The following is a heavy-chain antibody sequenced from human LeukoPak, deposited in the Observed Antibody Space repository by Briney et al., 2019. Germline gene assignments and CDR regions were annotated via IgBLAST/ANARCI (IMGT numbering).Heavy chain of an antibody. V-gene: IGHV3-30*02. D-gene: IGHD5/OR15-5a*01. CDR1: GFTFSSYG. J-gene: IGHJ5*02. CDR2: LRYDGSDK. CDR3: ARNRVYDDSAPDL. Sequence: GGSLRLSCAASGFTFSSYGMHWVRLAPGKGLDWVAFLRYDGSDKKYGDSVKGRFTISRDNSKNTLYLQMNSLGVEDTAVYYCARNRVYDDSAPDLWGQGTLVTVS.